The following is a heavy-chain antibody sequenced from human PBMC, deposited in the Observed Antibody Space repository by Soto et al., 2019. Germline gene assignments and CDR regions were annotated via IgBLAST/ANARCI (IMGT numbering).Heavy chain of an antibody. V-gene: IGHV3-30*18. Sequence: GGSLRLSCAASGFTFSTYGIHWVRQAPGKGLEWVAAMSYDGTKEYYVDSVKGRFTISRDNSRNTLFLQLNSLRAEDTAVYYCAKEYGSTWIDHWGQGTLVTV. J-gene: IGHJ4*02. D-gene: IGHD6-13*01. CDR3: AKEYGSTWIDH. CDR1: GFTFSTYG. CDR2: MSYDGTKE.